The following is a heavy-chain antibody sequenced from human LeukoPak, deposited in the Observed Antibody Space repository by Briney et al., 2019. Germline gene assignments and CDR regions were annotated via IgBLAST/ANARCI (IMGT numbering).Heavy chain of an antibody. CDR3: AREPAALGHFDY. Sequence: PGGSLRLSCAASGFSFSSYGMHWVRQAPGKGLEWVAVIWYDGSNKYYADSVKGRFTISRDNSKNTLYLQMNSLRAEDTAVYYCAREPAALGHFDYWGQGTLVTVSS. CDR1: GFSFSSYG. CDR2: IWYDGSNK. J-gene: IGHJ4*02. D-gene: IGHD6-13*01. V-gene: IGHV3-33*08.